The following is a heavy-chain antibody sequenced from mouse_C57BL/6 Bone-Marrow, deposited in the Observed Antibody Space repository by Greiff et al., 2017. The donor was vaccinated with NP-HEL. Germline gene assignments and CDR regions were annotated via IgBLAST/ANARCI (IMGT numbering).Heavy chain of an antibody. CDR2: INPNYGTT. CDR3: ARTFITTVVAHWYFDV. V-gene: IGHV1-39*01. D-gene: IGHD1-1*01. CDR1: GYSFTDYN. J-gene: IGHJ1*03. Sequence: EVKLMESGPELVKPGASVKISCKASGYSFTDYNMNWVKQSNGKSLEWIGVINPNYGTTSYNQKFKGKATLTVDQSSSTAYMQLNSLTSEDSAVYYCARTFITTVVAHWYFDVWGTGTTVTVSS.